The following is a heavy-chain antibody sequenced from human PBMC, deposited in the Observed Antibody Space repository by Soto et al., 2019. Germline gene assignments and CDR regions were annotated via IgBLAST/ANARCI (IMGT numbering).Heavy chain of an antibody. CDR1: GGSFSGYY. Sequence: SSETLSLTCAVYGGSFSGYYWSWIRQPPGKGLEWIGEINHSGSTNYNPSLKSRVTISVDTSKNQFSLKLSSVTAADTAVYYCATGPSGSDDGVKRRYYYYYYGMDVWGQGTTVTVSS. CDR3: ATGPSGSDDGVKRRYYYYYYGMDV. CDR2: INHSGST. D-gene: IGHD3-10*01. V-gene: IGHV4-34*01. J-gene: IGHJ6*02.